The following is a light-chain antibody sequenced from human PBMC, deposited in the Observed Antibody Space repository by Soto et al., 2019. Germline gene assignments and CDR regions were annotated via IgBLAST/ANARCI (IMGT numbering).Light chain of an antibody. J-gene: IGKJ3*01. CDR1: QSVSSN. CDR3: QEYNNWPFT. CDR2: GSS. Sequence: IVMTQSPSTLSVSPGERATLSFRASQSVSSNLAWYQQKPVQAPRLLSYGSSTRSTGIPARFSGSGSGTAFTLTISSLPSGDFAVYDCQEYNNWPFTFGPGTKVDIK. V-gene: IGKV3-15*01.